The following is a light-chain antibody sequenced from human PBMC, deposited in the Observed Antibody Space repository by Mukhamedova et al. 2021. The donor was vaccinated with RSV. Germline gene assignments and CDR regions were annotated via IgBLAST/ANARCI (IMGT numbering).Light chain of an antibody. V-gene: IGLV1-40*01. CDR3: QSYDSSNLVV. J-gene: IGLJ2*01. Sequence: GVPDRFSGSKSGTSASLAITGLQAEDEADYYCQSYDSSNLVVFGGGTKLTVL.